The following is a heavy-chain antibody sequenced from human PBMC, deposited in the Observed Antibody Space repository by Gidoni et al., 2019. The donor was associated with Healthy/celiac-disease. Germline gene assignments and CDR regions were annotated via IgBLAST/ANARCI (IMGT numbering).Heavy chain of an antibody. CDR1: GFTFSNAW. Sequence: EVQLVESGGGLVKPGGSLRLSCAASGFTFSNAWMNCVRQAPGKGLEWVGRIKSKTDGGTTDYAAPVKGRFTISRDDSKNTAVYYCTTEYYYDSSGYYYSGDYWGQGTLVTVSS. CDR2: IKSKTDGGTT. V-gene: IGHV3-15*07. D-gene: IGHD3-22*01. J-gene: IGHJ4*02. CDR3: SGDY.